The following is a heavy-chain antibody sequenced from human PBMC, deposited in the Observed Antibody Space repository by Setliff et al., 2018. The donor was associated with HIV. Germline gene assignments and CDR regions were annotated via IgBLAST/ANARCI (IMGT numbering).Heavy chain of an antibody. D-gene: IGHD5-18*01. V-gene: IGHV5-51*01. CDR1: GYSFSTYW. J-gene: IGHJ4*02. CDR3: ARLDTAMVTRFYFDY. CDR2: IYPGDSDT. Sequence: PGASLTISCKGSGYSFSTYWIGWVRQMPGKGLEWMGIIYPGDSDTRYSPSFQSQVTISVDKSITTAYLQWSSLKASDIAMYYCARLDTAMVTRFYFDYWGQGTLVTVSS.